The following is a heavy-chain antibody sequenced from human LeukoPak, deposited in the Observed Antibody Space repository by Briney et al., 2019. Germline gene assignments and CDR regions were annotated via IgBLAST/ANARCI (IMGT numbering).Heavy chain of an antibody. V-gene: IGHV3-21*06. J-gene: IGHJ4*02. CDR1: GFTFIDYD. CDR2: ISGRSSHM. CDR3: ARAFPPLRTSAAGDF. D-gene: IGHD6-25*01. Sequence: PGGSLRLSCTASGFTFIDYDMNWVRLAPGKGLEWVSSISGRSSHMYYTDSAKGRFTISRDNAKNSLYLQMNSLRAEDTAVYYCARAFPPLRTSAAGDFWGQGTLVTVSS.